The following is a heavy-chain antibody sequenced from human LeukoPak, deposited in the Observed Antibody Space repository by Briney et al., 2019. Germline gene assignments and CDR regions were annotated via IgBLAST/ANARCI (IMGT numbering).Heavy chain of an antibody. CDR1: GGSIRSHF. CDR3: ARNVRLGSGELSFAPFKNWFDP. V-gene: IGHV4-34*01. J-gene: IGHJ5*02. CDR2: INHSGRT. Sequence: SEILSFTCTVFGGSIRSHFWSWIRQPPGKGLEWIGEINHSGRTNYNPSLKSRVTISVDTSNHQFSLKLSSVTAADTAVYYCARNVRLGSGELSFAPFKNWFDPWGQGTLVTVSS. D-gene: IGHD3-16*02.